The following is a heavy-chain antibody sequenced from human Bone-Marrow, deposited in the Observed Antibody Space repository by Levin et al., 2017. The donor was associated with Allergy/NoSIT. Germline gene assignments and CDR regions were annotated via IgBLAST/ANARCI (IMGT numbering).Heavy chain of an antibody. CDR3: ARRGLGFLSSWNFDD. Sequence: SQTLSLTCTVSGASIRTYYWNWIRQPPGKGLEWIGYIENRGSTNYNPSLKSRVTISVDTSKIQFSLRLTSVTAADTAVYFCARRGLGFLSSWNFDDWGQGTLVTVSS. CDR2: IENRGST. CDR1: GASIRTYY. J-gene: IGHJ4*02. V-gene: IGHV4-59*01. D-gene: IGHD6-13*01.